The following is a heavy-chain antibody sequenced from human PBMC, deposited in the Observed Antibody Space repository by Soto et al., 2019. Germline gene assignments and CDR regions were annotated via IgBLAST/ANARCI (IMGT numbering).Heavy chain of an antibody. J-gene: IGHJ4*02. CDR1: GYTFTSYY. V-gene: IGHV1-46*01. Sequence: QVQLVQSGAEVKKPGASVKVSCKASGYTFTSYYMHWVRQAPGQGLEWMGIINPSAGSTSYAQKFQGRVTMTRDTSTSTVYMELSSLRSEDMAVYYCARVYCSGGGCYGIDYWGQGTLVTVSS. D-gene: IGHD2-15*01. CDR2: INPSAGST. CDR3: ARVYCSGGGCYGIDY.